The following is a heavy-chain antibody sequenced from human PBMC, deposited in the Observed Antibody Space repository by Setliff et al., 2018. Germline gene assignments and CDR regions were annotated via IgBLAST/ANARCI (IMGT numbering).Heavy chain of an antibody. CDR3: ARLYYASRALYFDS. CDR2: IFLSGGT. D-gene: IGHD3-16*01. Sequence: KTSETLSLTCAVSGASISSSNWWSWVRQPPGKGLEWIGEIFLSGGTNYNPSLKSRVTMSVDKSKNQFSLNLRSVTAADTAIYYCARLYYASRALYFDSWGQGTLVTVSS. J-gene: IGHJ4*02. V-gene: IGHV4-4*02. CDR1: GASISSSNW.